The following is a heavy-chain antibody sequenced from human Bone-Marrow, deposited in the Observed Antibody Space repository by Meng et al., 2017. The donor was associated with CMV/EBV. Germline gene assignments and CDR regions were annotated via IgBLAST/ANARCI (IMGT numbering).Heavy chain of an antibody. V-gene: IGHV3-30*02. CDR1: GFTFSSYG. Sequence: GGSRRLSCAAPGFTFSSYGMHWVRQAPGKGLEWVAFIRYDGSNKYYADSVKGRFTISRDNSKNTLYLQMNSLRAEDTAVYYCAKDRNDYGDFYYGMDVWGQGNTVNVAS. CDR2: IRYDGSNK. D-gene: IGHD4-17*01. J-gene: IGHJ6*02. CDR3: AKDRNDYGDFYYGMDV.